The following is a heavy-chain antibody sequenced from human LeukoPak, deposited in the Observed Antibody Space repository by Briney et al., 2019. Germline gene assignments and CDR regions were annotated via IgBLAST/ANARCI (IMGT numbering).Heavy chain of an antibody. V-gene: IGHV3-30*04. CDR3: ARDLKGFDY. J-gene: IGHJ4*02. CDR1: GFTFKTHA. CDR2: ISNDGSDQ. Sequence: GGSLRLSCAASGFTFKTHAMHWVRQAPGKGLEWVAIISNDGSDQYYADSVKGRFTISRDNSKNTLYLLMHSLRVEDTAVYYCARDLKGFDYWGQGTLVTVSS.